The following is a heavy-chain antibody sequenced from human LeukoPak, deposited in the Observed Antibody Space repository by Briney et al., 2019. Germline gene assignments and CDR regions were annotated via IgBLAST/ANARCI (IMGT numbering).Heavy chain of an antibody. V-gene: IGHV4-59*01. CDR1: GGSISSYY. Sequence: AETLPLTCTVSGGSISSYYWSWIRQPPGKGLEWIGYIYYSGGTNYNPSLKSRVIISVDTSKNQFSLKLSSVTAADTAVYYCARGVAVAGYYFDYWGQGTLVTVSS. CDR3: ARGVAVAGYYFDY. CDR2: IYYSGGT. D-gene: IGHD6-19*01. J-gene: IGHJ4*02.